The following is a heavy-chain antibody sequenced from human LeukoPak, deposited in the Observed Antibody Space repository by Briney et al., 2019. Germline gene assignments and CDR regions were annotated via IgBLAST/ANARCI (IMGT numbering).Heavy chain of an antibody. V-gene: IGHV3-15*01. J-gene: IGHJ4*02. Sequence: GGSLRLSCAASGFTFSNAWMSWVRQAPGKGLEWVGRIKSKTDGGTTDYAAPVKGRFTISRDDSKNTLYLQMNSLKTEDTAVYYCTIYRWLLGEVYFDYWGQGTLVTVSS. CDR2: IKSKTDGGTT. CDR1: GFTFSNAW. CDR3: TIYRWLLGEVYFDY. D-gene: IGHD3-16*01.